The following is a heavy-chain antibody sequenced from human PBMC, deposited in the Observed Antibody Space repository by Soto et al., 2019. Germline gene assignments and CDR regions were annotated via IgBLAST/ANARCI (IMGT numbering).Heavy chain of an antibody. CDR2: IIPILGIA. J-gene: IGHJ4*02. CDR3: ARDHATVKYYFDY. CDR1: GGTFSSYT. V-gene: IGHV1-69*04. D-gene: IGHD4-4*01. Sequence: SVKVSCQTSGGTFSSYTISWVRQAPGQGLEWMGRIIPILGIANYAQKFQGRVTITADKSTSTAYMELSSLRSEDTAVYYCARDHATVKYYFDYWGQGTLVTVSS.